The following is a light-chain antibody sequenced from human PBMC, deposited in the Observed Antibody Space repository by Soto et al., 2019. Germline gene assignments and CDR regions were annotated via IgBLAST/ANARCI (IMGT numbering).Light chain of an antibody. Sequence: QSALTQPASVSGSPGQSISISCTGTSSDIGAYNYVSWYQQHPGKAPKLIIFEVNNRPPGVSNRFSGSKSGNTASLTISGLQLEDEADYHCSSYTGGRTYWIFGGGTKVTVL. CDR2: EVN. J-gene: IGLJ2*01. V-gene: IGLV2-14*01. CDR1: SSDIGAYNY. CDR3: SSYTGGRTYWI.